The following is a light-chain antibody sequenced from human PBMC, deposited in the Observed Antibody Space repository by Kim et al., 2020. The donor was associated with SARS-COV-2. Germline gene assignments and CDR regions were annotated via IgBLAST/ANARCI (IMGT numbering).Light chain of an antibody. V-gene: IGKV3-20*01. J-gene: IGKJ4*01. Sequence: EIVLTQSPCTLSLSPGERATLSCRASQSVSSNSLAWYQQKPGETPRLLIYATSSRAPVIPDRFSGSGSGTDFTLTISRLQPEDVAMYYCQKYGSSPLTFGGGTKVDIK. CDR1: QSVSSNS. CDR2: ATS. CDR3: QKYGSSPLT.